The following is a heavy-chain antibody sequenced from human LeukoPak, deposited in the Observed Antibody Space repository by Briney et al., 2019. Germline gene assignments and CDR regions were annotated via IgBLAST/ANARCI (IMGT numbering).Heavy chain of an antibody. V-gene: IGHV4-34*01. D-gene: IGHD6-13*01. CDR3: ATAAAGARPDY. CDR2: INHSGST. CDR1: GGSFSGYY. Sequence: SETLSLTCAVYGGSFSGYYWSWIRQPPGKGLEWIGEINHSGSTNYNPSLKGRVTISVDTSKNQFSLKLSSVTAADTAVYYCATAAAGARPDYWGQGTLVTVSS. J-gene: IGHJ4*02.